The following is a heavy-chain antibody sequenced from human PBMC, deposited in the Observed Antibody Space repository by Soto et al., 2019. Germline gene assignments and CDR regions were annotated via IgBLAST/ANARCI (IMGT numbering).Heavy chain of an antibody. Sequence: QSQTLSLTCAISGDSVSSNSAAWNWIRQSPSRGLEWLGRTYYRSKWYNDYAVSVKSRITINPDTSKNQFSLQLNSVTPEDTAVYYCARDTREGYGDHLGNRDYYYYCMDVWGKGTTVTVSS. J-gene: IGHJ6*03. CDR3: ARDTREGYGDHLGNRDYYYYCMDV. D-gene: IGHD4-17*01. V-gene: IGHV6-1*01. CDR1: GDSVSSNSAA. CDR2: TYYRSKWYN.